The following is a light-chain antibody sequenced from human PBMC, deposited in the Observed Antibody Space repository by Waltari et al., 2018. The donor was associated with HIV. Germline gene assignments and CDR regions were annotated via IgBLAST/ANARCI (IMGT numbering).Light chain of an antibody. CDR3: QAWGSTTSGV. Sequence: SYEVTQPPSVAVSPGQTASITCSGYELGDKYTCWYQQKPGQSPLLVIYQDEKRPSGIPARFSASSSGHTATLTISGTLPMDEADYYCQAWGSTTSGVFGRGTKLTVL. V-gene: IGLV3-1*01. J-gene: IGLJ2*01. CDR2: QDE. CDR1: ELGDKY.